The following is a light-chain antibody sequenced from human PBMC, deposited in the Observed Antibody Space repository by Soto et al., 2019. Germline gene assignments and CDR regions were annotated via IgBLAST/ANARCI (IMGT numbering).Light chain of an antibody. CDR2: TAA. CDR1: QRITTY. CDR3: QQSYSTPYT. J-gene: IGKJ2*01. V-gene: IGKV1-39*01. Sequence: IHMTQSPSSLSASVGDRVTITCLASQRITTYLNWYQQKPGKAPKLLISTAATLQGGVPSRFSGSGSGTDFTLTITTLQPEDFATYCCQQSYSTPYTFGQGTKLEIK.